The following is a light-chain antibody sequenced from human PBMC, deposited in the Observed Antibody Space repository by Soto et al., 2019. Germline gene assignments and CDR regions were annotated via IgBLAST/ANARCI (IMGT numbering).Light chain of an antibody. V-gene: IGLV2-14*01. CDR1: SSDVGGYNY. Sequence: QSALTQPASVSGSPGQSITISCTGTSSDVGGYNYVSWYQQHPGKAPKLMIYEVSNRPSGVSNRFSGSKSGNTASLTISRLQAEDEADYYCSSYTSSSFPYVFGTGTKVTVL. CDR3: SSYTSSSFPYV. CDR2: EVS. J-gene: IGLJ1*01.